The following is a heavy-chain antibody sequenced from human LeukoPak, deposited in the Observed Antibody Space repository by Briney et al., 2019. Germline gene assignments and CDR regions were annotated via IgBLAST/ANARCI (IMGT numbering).Heavy chain of an antibody. J-gene: IGHJ3*02. CDR1: GFTFSSYW. D-gene: IGHD6-19*01. CDR2: INSDGSRT. CDR3: ARDLVGSGWYFGDAFDI. V-gene: IGHV3-74*01. Sequence: GGSLRLSCAASGFTFSSYWMHWVRHAPGKGMVWVSRINSDGSRTIYADSVKGRFTISRHNANNTLYLQMNSLRAEDTAVYYCARDLVGSGWYFGDAFDIWGQGTMVTVSS.